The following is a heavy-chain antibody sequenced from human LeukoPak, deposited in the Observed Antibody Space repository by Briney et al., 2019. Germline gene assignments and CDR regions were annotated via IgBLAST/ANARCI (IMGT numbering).Heavy chain of an antibody. V-gene: IGHV4-4*07. Sequence: PSETLSLTCTVSGGSISGYYWSWIRQPAGKGLEWIGRIYTSGSTNYNPSLKSRVTISVDTSKNQFSLKLSSVTAADTAVYYCASRSSIWSGYQDTLYYFDSWGQGTLVTVSS. J-gene: IGHJ4*02. D-gene: IGHD3-3*01. CDR3: ASRSSIWSGYQDTLYYFDS. CDR1: GGSISGYY. CDR2: IYTSGST.